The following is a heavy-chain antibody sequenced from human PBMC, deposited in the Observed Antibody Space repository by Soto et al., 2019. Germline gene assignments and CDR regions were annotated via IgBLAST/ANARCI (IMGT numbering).Heavy chain of an antibody. J-gene: IGHJ6*02. D-gene: IGHD6-19*01. CDR1: GYIFTSYW. V-gene: IGHV5-51*01. CDR2: IYPGDSDT. CDR3: ARLPHRQIAVVSHGMDV. Sequence: GESLKISCKGSGYIFTSYWIGWVLQMPGKGLEWMGIIYPGDSDTRYSPSFQGQVTISADKSISTAYLQWSSLKASDTAMYYCARLPHRQIAVVSHGMDVWGQGTTVTVSS.